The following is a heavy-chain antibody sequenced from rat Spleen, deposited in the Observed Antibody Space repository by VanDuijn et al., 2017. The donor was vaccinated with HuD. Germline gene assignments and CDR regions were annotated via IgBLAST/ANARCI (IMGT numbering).Heavy chain of an antibody. V-gene: IGHV5-25*01. CDR1: GFSFSDYY. J-gene: IGHJ2*01. CDR2: ISSDGSTP. D-gene: IGHD2-5*01. CDR3: SRGGYFRH. Sequence: EVQLVESGGGLVQPGRSMKVSCAASGFSFSDYYMAWVRQAPTKGLEWVATISSDGSTPYYRDSVKGRFTVSRDNAKSTLYLQMDSLRSEDTATYYCSRGGYFRHWGQGVMVTVSS.